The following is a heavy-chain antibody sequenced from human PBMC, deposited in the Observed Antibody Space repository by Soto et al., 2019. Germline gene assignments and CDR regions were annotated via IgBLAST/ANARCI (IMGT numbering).Heavy chain of an antibody. CDR3: ARVSHTIRKPLWFGESQRPFHWFDP. CDR2: IYHSGSA. J-gene: IGHJ5*02. D-gene: IGHD3-10*01. V-gene: IGHV4-30-2*01. Sequence: PSETLSLTCAVSGGSISSGGYSWSWIRQPPGKGLEWIGYIYHSGSANYNPSLKSRVTISVDTSKNQFSLKLTSVTAADTAVYYCARVSHTIRKPLWFGESQRPFHWFDPWGQGTLVTVSS. CDR1: GGSISSGGYS.